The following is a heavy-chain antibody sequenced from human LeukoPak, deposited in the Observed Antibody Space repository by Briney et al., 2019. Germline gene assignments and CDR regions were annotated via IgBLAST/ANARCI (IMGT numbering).Heavy chain of an antibody. Sequence: GGSLRLSCAASGFTFSSYGMHWVRQAPGKGLEWVAFIRYDGSNKYYADSVKGRFTISRYNSKNTLYLQMNSLRAEDTAVYYCASGGRGQLPYTDYWGQGTLVTVSS. V-gene: IGHV3-30*02. D-gene: IGHD2-2*01. CDR3: ASGGRGQLPYTDY. CDR1: GFTFSSYG. J-gene: IGHJ4*02. CDR2: IRYDGSNK.